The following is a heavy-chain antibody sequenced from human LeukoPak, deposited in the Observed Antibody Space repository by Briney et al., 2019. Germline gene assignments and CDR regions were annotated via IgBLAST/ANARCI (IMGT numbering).Heavy chain of an antibody. CDR3: TRVEVHGQSDY. J-gene: IGHJ4*02. Sequence: PSGTLSLTCTGSGGYISNYYWSWIRQPPGKGLDWIGYIYYTGSTRYNPSLNSRVTISVDTSKNQFSLELRSVTAADTAVYYCTRVEVHGQSDYWGQGTLVTVSS. D-gene: IGHD1-1*01. CDR2: IYYTGST. V-gene: IGHV4-59*01. CDR1: GGYISNYY.